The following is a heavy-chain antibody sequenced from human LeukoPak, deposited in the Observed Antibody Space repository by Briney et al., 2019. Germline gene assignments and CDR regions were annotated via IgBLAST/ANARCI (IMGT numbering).Heavy chain of an antibody. CDR1: VGTFSSYA. Sequence: ASVKVSFKASVGTFSSYAISWVRQPPAQGLEWMGGIIPSFGTANYAQKFQGRVTITADKSTRTDYMELSRLRSEDTDVYYCARARKRGYSGYDPDYWGQGTLVTVSS. D-gene: IGHD5-12*01. CDR3: ARARKRGYSGYDPDY. V-gene: IGHV1-69*06. J-gene: IGHJ4*02. CDR2: IIPSFGTA.